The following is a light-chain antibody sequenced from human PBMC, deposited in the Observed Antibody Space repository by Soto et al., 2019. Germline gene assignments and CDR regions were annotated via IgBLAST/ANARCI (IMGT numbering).Light chain of an antibody. V-gene: IGKV3D-15*01. CDR3: QQYNNWPPIT. CDR1: QTVSSN. CDR2: GAS. Sequence: EIVMTQSPATLSVSPGERATLSCRASQTVSSNLAWYQQKPGQAPRLLISGASTRATGIPVRFTGSGSGTEFTLTISSLQSEDFAVYYCQQYNNWPPITFGQGTRLEIK. J-gene: IGKJ5*01.